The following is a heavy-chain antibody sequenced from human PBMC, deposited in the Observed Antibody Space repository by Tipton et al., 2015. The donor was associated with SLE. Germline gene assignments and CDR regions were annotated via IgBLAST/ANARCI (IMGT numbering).Heavy chain of an antibody. CDR1: GDTIDGNTYF. V-gene: IGHV4-39*07. CDR3: ARLTPWGYDY. J-gene: IGHJ4*02. Sequence: TLSLTFTVSGDTIDGNTYFWYWIRQPPGKGLMLIGSISYSGATSYNPSRKSRVTISVDTSKNQFSLSLISVTAADTAVYYCARLTPWGYDYWGPGMLVPVSS. D-gene: IGHD7-27*01. CDR2: ISYSGAT.